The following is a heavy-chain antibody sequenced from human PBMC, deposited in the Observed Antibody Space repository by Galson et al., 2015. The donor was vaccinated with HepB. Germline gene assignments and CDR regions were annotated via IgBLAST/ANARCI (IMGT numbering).Heavy chain of an antibody. CDR2: IYRGGTT. D-gene: IGHD6-19*01. CDR3: ASSIVAGTQPLKY. CDR1: EFTVRGNY. J-gene: IGHJ4*01. Sequence: PLRLSCAASEFTVRGNYMSWVRQAPGRGLEWVSVIYRGGTTHYADSVKGRFAISRDSSKNTVCLQMNSLRVEDTAVYYCASSIVAGTQPLKYWGQGTLVTVSS. V-gene: IGHV3-53*01.